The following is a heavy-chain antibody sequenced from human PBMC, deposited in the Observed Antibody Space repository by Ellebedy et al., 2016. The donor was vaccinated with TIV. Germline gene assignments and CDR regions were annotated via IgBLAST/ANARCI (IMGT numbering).Heavy chain of an antibody. D-gene: IGHD3-10*01. CDR1: GFTFSHAW. J-gene: IGHJ6*02. CDR3: TTGVWMVREVYAMDV. CDR2: IKSKPHGGTT. Sequence: GESLKISCAASGFTFSHAWMNWVRPAPGKGLEWVGRIKSKPHGGTTDHAAPVKCIFTISSDDSNNTLYLQMNSLKTEDTAVYFCTTGVWMVREVYAMDVWGQGTTVTVSS. V-gene: IGHV3-15*07.